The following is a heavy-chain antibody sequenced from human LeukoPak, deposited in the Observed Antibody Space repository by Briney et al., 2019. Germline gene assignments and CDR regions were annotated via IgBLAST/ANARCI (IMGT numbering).Heavy chain of an antibody. CDR2: IVVGSGNT. J-gene: IGHJ4*02. CDR3: ARAIVVVPAAISDFDY. Sequence: ASVKVSCKASGFTFTSSAVQWVRQARGQRLEWIGWIVVGSGNTNYAQKFQERVTITRDMSTSTAYMELSSLRSEDTAVYYCARAIVVVPAAISDFDYWGQGTLVTVSS. V-gene: IGHV1-58*01. CDR1: GFTFTSSA. D-gene: IGHD2-2*02.